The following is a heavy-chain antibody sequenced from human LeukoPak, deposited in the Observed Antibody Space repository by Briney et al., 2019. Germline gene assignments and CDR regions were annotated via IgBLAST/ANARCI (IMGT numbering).Heavy chain of an antibody. D-gene: IGHD2-15*01. CDR3: AKDNVVVVAAPYGLDY. CDR1: GFTFSTYG. J-gene: IGHJ4*02. CDR2: IRYDGSNK. Sequence: GGSLRLSCAASGFTFSTYGMHWVRQAPGKGLEWVAFIRYDGSNKYYADSVKGRFTISRDNSKNTLYLQMNSLRAEDTAVYYCAKDNVVVVAAPYGLDYWGQGTLVTVSS. V-gene: IGHV3-30*02.